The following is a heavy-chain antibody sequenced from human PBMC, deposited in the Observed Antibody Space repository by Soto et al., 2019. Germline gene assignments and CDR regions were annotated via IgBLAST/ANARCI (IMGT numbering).Heavy chain of an antibody. CDR1: GYTFTGYY. J-gene: IGHJ2*01. D-gene: IGHD4-17*01. CDR3: ARTAPGDGDYGEYWGGPRQSTTMDV. CDR2: INPNSGGT. Sequence: ASVKVSCKASGYTFTGYYMHWVRQAPGQGLEWMGWINPNSGGTNYAQKFQGWVTMTRDTSISTAYMELSSLRSEDTAVYYCARTAPGDGDYGEYWGGPRQSTTMDVWGRGTLVTVSS. V-gene: IGHV1-2*04.